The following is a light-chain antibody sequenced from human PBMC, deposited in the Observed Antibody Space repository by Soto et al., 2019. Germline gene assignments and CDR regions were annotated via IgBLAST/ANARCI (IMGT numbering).Light chain of an antibody. CDR3: QQSYDLPRT. CDR2: YVS. Sequence: DILMTQSPSSLSASVGDRVTISCRTNQSVSKYINWYQQKPGTAPKPLIYYVSSLQGGVPSRFSGSGSATDFALTISNLQPDDFATYYCQQSYDLPRTFGQGTKLEIK. V-gene: IGKV1-39*01. CDR1: QSVSKY. J-gene: IGKJ2*01.